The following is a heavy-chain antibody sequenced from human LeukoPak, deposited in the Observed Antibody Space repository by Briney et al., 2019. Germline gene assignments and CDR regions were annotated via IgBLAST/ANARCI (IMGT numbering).Heavy chain of an antibody. D-gene: IGHD3-22*01. J-gene: IGHJ3*02. Sequence: SETLSLTCTVSGGSISSYYWSWIRQPAGKGLEWIGRIYTSGSTNYNPSLKSRVTMSVDTSKNQFSLKLSSVTAADTAVSYCVRDMFDNYESSGYRNLNAFDIWGQGTMVTVSS. CDR2: IYTSGST. V-gene: IGHV4-4*07. CDR3: VRDMFDNYESSGYRNLNAFDI. CDR1: GGSISSYY.